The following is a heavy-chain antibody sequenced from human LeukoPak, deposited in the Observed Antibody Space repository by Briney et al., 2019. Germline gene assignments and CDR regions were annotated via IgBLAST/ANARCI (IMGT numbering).Heavy chain of an antibody. CDR1: GFTFSSYA. CDR2: IASDGSHT. Sequence: GGSLRLSCAASGFTFSSYAMSWVRQAPGKGLEWVADIASDGSHTFYVESVKGRFTISRDNSKNTLYLQKNSLRAEDTAVYFCARERQDTILHSGAFDIWGQGTMVTVSS. V-gene: IGHV3-30-3*01. D-gene: IGHD2-21*01. CDR3: ARERQDTILHSGAFDI. J-gene: IGHJ3*02.